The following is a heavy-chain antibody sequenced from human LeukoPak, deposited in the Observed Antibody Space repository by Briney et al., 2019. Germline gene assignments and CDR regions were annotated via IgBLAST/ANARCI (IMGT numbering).Heavy chain of an antibody. Sequence: GASVKVSCKASGYTFTSYGISWVRQAPGQGLEWMGGIIPIFGTANYAQKFQGRVTITTDESTSTAYMELSSLRSEDTAVYYCAGRGRYFDWLTYGDYWGQGTLVTVSS. V-gene: IGHV1-69*05. CDR2: IIPIFGTA. CDR1: GYTFTSYG. J-gene: IGHJ4*02. D-gene: IGHD3-9*01. CDR3: AGRGRYFDWLTYGDY.